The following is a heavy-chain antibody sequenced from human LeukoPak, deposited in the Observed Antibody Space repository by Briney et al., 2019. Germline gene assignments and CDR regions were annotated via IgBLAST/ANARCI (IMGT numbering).Heavy chain of an antibody. D-gene: IGHD6-13*01. CDR3: ATRPDIASTGPGWFDP. V-gene: IGHV4-39*07. CDR1: GGSISSSSYY. J-gene: IGHJ5*02. Sequence: SETLSLTCTVSGGSISSSSYYWGWIRQPPGKGLEWIGRIYYSGSTYYNPSLKSRVTISVDTSKNQFSLTLSSVTAADTAVYYCATRPDIASTGPGWFDPWGQGTLVTVSS. CDR2: IYYSGST.